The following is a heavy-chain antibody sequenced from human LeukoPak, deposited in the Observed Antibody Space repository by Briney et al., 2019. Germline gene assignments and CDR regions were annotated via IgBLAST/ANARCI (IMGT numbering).Heavy chain of an antibody. J-gene: IGHJ4*02. D-gene: IGHD1-1*01. CDR1: GFAFNTYA. CDR2: ISFDGNTI. CDR3: AKAPPYKKYFDY. V-gene: IGHV3-30-3*01. Sequence: GGSLRLSCAASGFAFNTYAMHWVRQGPGKGLEWVAVISFDGNTIHYADSVKGRFTISRDNSKNTLYLQMNSLRAEDTAVYYCAKAPPYKKYFDYWGQGTLVTVSS.